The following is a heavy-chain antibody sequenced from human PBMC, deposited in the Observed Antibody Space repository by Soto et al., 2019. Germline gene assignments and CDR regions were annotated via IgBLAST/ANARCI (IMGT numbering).Heavy chain of an antibody. J-gene: IGHJ6*02. CDR3: ARDPVRLTGEYYYGMDV. D-gene: IGHD1-20*01. V-gene: IGHV1-69*13. CDR1: GGTFSSYA. CDR2: IIPIFGTA. Sequence: SVKVSCKASGGTFSSYAISWVRQAPGQGLEWMGGIIPIFGTANYAQKFQGRVTITADESTSTAYMELSSLRSEDTAVYYCARDPVRLTGEYYYGMDVWGQGTTVTVSS.